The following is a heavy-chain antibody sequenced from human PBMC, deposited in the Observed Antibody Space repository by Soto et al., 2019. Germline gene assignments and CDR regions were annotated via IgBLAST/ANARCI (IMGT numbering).Heavy chain of an antibody. CDR3: VRKDYSDWFFDL. CDR1: GASISSSHW. J-gene: IGHJ2*01. Sequence: QVQLQESGPGLVKPSGTLSLTCAVSGASISSSHWWSWVRQPPGKGLEWIGEIYHSGSTYYNASLKSRVAISLDKSKNQFSLKLRSVTAADTPVYYRVRKDYSDWFFDLWGRGTLVTVSS. CDR2: IYHSGST. V-gene: IGHV4-4*02. D-gene: IGHD4-4*01.